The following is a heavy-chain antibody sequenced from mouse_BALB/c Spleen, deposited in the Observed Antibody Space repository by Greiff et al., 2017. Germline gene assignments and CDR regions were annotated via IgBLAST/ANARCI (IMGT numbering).Heavy chain of an antibody. CDR3: PISWEGYFDV. CDR1: GFNIKDTY. CDR2: IDPANGNT. J-gene: IGHJ1*01. D-gene: IGHD4-1*01. Sequence: EVQLQQSGAELVKPGASVKLSCTASGFNIKDTYMHWVKQRPEQGLEWIGRIDPANGNTKYDPKFQGKATITADTSSNTAYLQLSSLTSEDTAVYYCPISWEGYFDVWGAGTTVTVSS. V-gene: IGHV14-3*02.